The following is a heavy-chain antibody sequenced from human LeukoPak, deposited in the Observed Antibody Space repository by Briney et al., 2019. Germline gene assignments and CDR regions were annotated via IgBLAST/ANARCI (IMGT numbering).Heavy chain of an antibody. V-gene: IGHV3-72*01. J-gene: IGHJ6*02. CDR2: TRTKAKDYTT. CDR1: GFTFSDHY. D-gene: IGHD2-21*02. CDR3: ARGPTVTFNYHYGMDV. Sequence: PGGSLRLSCATSGFTFSDHYMDWVRQAPGKGLEWVARTRTKAKDYTTEYAASVKGRFTVSRDESMHSLYLQTNSLKIEDSAVYYCARGPTVTFNYHYGMDVWGQGTTVTVSS.